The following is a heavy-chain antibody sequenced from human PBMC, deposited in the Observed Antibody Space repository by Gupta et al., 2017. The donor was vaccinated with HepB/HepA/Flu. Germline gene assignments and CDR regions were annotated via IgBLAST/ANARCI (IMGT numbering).Heavy chain of an antibody. CDR3: VREPYTIGWADLRD. CDR2: ISLGGGDR. D-gene: IGHD6-19*01. V-gene: IGHV3-48*03. Sequence: EVHLVESGGGLVQPGGSLRLQCIMSGFTFSNDEMNWVRQAPGKGLEWVSYISLGGGDRLYADSVKGRFTISRDNAKNSVYLQMNSLRVEDTAIYYCVREPYTIGWADLRDWGQGTLVTVSS. CDR1: GFTFSNDE. J-gene: IGHJ4*02.